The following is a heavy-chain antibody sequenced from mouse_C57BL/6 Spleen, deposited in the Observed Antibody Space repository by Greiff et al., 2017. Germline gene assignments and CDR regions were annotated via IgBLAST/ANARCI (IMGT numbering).Heavy chain of an antibody. J-gene: IGHJ1*03. V-gene: IGHV1-53*01. CDR2: INPSNGGT. CDR3: ARPNWVYWYFDV. D-gene: IGHD4-1*01. CDR1: GYTFTSYW. Sequence: QVQLQQSGTELVKPGASVKLSCKASGYTFTSYWMHWVKQRPGQGLEWIGNINPSNGGTNYNEKFKSKATLTVDKSSSTAYMQLSSLTSEDSAVYYCARPNWVYWYFDVWGTGTTVTVSS.